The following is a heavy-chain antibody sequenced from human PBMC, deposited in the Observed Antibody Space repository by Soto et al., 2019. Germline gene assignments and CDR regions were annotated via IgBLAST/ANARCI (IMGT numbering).Heavy chain of an antibody. Sequence: SATLSLTCTVSGGSISSSSYYWGWIRQPPGKGLEWIGSIYYSGSTYYNPSLKSRVTISVDTSKNQFSLKLSSVTAADTAVYYCARPTGTTTVAALNDAFDIWGQGTMVTVSS. CDR3: ARPTGTTTVAALNDAFDI. J-gene: IGHJ3*02. CDR2: IYYSGST. D-gene: IGHD4-17*01. CDR1: GGSISSSSYY. V-gene: IGHV4-39*01.